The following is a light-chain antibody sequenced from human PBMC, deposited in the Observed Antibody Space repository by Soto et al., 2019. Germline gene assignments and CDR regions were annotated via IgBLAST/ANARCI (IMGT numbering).Light chain of an antibody. CDR3: SSYTNTTTLEV. Sequence: QSVLTQPPSVSGAPGQRVTIPCTGNSSNLGAGYDVHWYQQLPGTAPKLLLYEVSNRPSWVSDRFSGSKSANTASLTISGLQAEDEANYYCSSYTNTTTLEVFGPGTKLTVL. CDR1: SSNLGAGYD. J-gene: IGLJ1*01. V-gene: IGLV1-40*01. CDR2: EVS.